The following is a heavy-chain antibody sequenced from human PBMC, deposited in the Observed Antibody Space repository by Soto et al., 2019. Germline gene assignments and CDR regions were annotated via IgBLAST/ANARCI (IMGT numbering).Heavy chain of an antibody. V-gene: IGHV2-70*01. CDR1: GFSLTTSRMC. CDR2: INWRDNN. Sequence: SGPTLVNPTQTLTLTCTFSGFSLTTSRMCVTWIRQPPGKALEWLALINWRDNNYYTTSLKTRLTLSKDTSKNQVVLTLTNMDPVDTGTYYCARFPKGGTFDWLQIDCWGQGTLVTVSS. CDR3: ARFPKGGTFDWLQIDC. J-gene: IGHJ4*02. D-gene: IGHD3-9*01.